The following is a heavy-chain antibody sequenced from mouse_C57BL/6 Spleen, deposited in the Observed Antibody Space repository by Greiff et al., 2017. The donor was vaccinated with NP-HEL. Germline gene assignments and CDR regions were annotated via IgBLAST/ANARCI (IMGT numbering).Heavy chain of an antibody. Sequence: EVQLQQSGPELVKPGASVKISCKASGYSFTDYNMNWVKQSNGKSLEWIGVINPNYGTTSYNQKFKGKATLTVDQSSSTAYMQLNSLTSEDSAVYYCARTRLEAYYSNPAWFAYWGQGTLVTVSA. J-gene: IGHJ3*01. CDR3: ARTRLEAYYSNPAWFAY. D-gene: IGHD2-5*01. CDR2: INPNYGTT. V-gene: IGHV1-39*01. CDR1: GYSFTDYN.